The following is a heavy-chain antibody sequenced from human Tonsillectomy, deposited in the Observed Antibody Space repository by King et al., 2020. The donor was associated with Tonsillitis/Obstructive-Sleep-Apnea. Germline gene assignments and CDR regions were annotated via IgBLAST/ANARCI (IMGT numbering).Heavy chain of an antibody. D-gene: IGHD3-10*01. J-gene: IGHJ4*02. V-gene: IGHV3-48*03. CDR3: ARDGGLVWVGELV. Sequence: VQLVESGGGLVQPGGSLRLSCAASGFTFSSYEMNWVRQAPGKGLEWVSYISSSGSTINYADSVKGRFTISRDNAKNSLYLQMNSLTAADTAVYYCARDGGLVWVGELVGGQGTLVTVSS. CDR1: GFTFSSYE. CDR2: ISSSGSTI.